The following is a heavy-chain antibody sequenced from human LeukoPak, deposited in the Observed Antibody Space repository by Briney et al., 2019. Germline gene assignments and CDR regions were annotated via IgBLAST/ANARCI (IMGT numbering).Heavy chain of an antibody. D-gene: IGHD3-22*01. CDR2: IYSDGTT. CDR3: ARDTRSYDTSGYYYFDY. Sequence: NPSETLSLTCSVSGASTTSYYWNWIRQAPGKGLEWIGYIYSDGTTCYSPSLRSRVTISIDTSRNQFSLKLSSVTAADAAVYYCARDTRSYDTSGYYYFDYWGQGALVTVSS. CDR1: GASTTSYY. J-gene: IGHJ4*02. V-gene: IGHV4-59*01.